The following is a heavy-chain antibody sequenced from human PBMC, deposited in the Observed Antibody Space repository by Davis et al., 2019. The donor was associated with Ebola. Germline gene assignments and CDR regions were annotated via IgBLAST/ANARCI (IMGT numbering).Heavy chain of an antibody. D-gene: IGHD3-10*01. V-gene: IGHV3-21*04. CDR3: ARDLLIMIRGFINYMDV. CDR2: ISSGSTYI. CDR1: GFTLSGFG. Sequence: PGGSLRLSCATSGFTLSGFGMNWIRQAPGKGLEWVSSISSGSTYIKYADSVKGRFTISRDTSKNTVYLQMNSLRAEDTAVYYCARDLLIMIRGFINYMDVWGKGTTVTVSS. J-gene: IGHJ6*03.